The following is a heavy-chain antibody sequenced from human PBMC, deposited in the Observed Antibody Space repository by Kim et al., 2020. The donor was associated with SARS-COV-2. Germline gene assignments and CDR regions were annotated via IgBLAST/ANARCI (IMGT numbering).Heavy chain of an antibody. J-gene: IGHJ6*02. V-gene: IGHV1-46*01. D-gene: IGHD3-9*01. CDR2: INPSGGSS. CDR3: ARERYDISTGYVSRFSYGMDG. Sequence: ASVKVSCKTSGYIFTRYYIHWVRQAPGQGLEWMGAINPSGGSSRFAQKFQGRVTMTRDTSTDTIYIEVSSLISEDTAVYYCARERYDISTGYVSRFSYGMDGWGQGTTVTVSS. CDR1: GYIFTRYY.